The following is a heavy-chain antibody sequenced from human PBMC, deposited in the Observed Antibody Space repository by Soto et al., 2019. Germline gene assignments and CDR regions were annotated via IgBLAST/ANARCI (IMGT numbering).Heavy chain of an antibody. CDR1: GGSVSSGSYY. J-gene: IGHJ4*02. CDR2: IYYSGST. CDR3: ARSSSPFDY. V-gene: IGHV4-61*01. Sequence: SETLSLTCTVSGGSVSSGSYYWSWIRQPPGKGLEWIGYIYYSGSTNYNPSLKSRVTISVDTSKNQFSLKLSSVTAADTAVYYCARSSSPFDYWGQGTLVTVSS. D-gene: IGHD6-6*01.